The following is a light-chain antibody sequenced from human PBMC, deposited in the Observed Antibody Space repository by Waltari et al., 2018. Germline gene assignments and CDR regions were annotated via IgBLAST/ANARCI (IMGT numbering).Light chain of an antibody. Sequence: QSALTQPASVSGSPGQSITISCTGTSSDVGGYNYVSWYQQHPGKAPKLIIYGVSTRPSGVPLRFSRPKSGNTASLTISGLQAEDEADYYCSSYTSSSTLVFGGGTKLTVL. CDR1: SSDVGGYNY. V-gene: IGLV2-14*03. CDR2: GVS. J-gene: IGLJ2*01. CDR3: SSYTSSSTLV.